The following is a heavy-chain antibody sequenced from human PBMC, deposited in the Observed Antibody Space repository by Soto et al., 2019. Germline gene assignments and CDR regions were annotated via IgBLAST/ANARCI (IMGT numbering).Heavy chain of an antibody. D-gene: IGHD3-3*01. CDR3: ARGHYDLSSGSRYDCFDP. CDR1: CGSIVNNF. J-gene: IGHJ5*02. V-gene: IGHV4-59*01. CDR2: IYYSGNT. Sequence: SETLSLTCTFSCGSIVNNFWSWIRQPPGKGLEWIGYIYYSGNTNYNPSLKSRVTISVDTSKNHFSLTPSSVTAADTAVYYCARGHYDLSSGSRYDCFDPWGHGTLVTVSS.